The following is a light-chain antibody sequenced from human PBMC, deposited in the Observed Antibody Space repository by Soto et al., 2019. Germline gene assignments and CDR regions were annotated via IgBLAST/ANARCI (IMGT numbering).Light chain of an antibody. CDR3: AALDDSLSGSV. V-gene: IGLV1-47*01. J-gene: IGLJ3*02. Sequence: QSVLTQPPSASGTPGQRVTISCSGSSSNIGSNYVYWYQQLPGTAPKLLIYRNNQRPSGVPDRFSGSKSGTSASLAISGLRSEDEADYYCAALDDSLSGSVFGGGTKLTVL. CDR2: RNN. CDR1: SSNIGSNY.